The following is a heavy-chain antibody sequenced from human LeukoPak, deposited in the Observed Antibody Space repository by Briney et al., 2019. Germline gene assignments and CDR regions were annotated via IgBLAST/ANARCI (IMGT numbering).Heavy chain of an antibody. CDR3: ARDERSWFDP. J-gene: IGHJ5*02. CDR1: GGSISSYY. Sequence: SETLPLTCTVSGGSISSYYWSWIRQPPGKGLEWIGYIYYSGSTNYNPSLKSRVTISVDTSKNQFSLKLSSVTAADTAVYYCARDERSWFDPWGRGTLVTVSS. V-gene: IGHV4-59*01. CDR2: IYYSGST.